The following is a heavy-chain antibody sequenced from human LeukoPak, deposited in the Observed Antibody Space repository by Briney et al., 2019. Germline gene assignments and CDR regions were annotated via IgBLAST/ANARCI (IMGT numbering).Heavy chain of an antibody. CDR2: ISDSGSYT. D-gene: IGHD2-2*01. CDR3: AARPLMPPRFDD. CDR1: GLTFSSYA. J-gene: IGHJ4*02. V-gene: IGHV3-23*01. Sequence: GGSLRLSCAASGLTFSSYAMSWVRQAPGKGLEWVSGISDSGSYTYYADSAKGRFTISRDNSKNTVNLQMDSLRVEDTAIYYCAARPLMPPRFDDWGQGTLVTVSS.